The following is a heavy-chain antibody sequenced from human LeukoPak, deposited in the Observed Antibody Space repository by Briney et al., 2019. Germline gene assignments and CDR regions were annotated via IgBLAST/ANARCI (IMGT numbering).Heavy chain of an antibody. Sequence: ASVKVSCKASGGTFITYAISWVRQAPGQGLEWMGRIIPILGIANYAQKFQGRVTITADKSTSTAYMELSSLRSEDTAVYYCASLIVGATPGNWFDPWGQGNLVTVSS. V-gene: IGHV1-69*04. CDR3: ASLIVGATPGNWFDP. CDR2: IIPILGIA. CDR1: GGTFITYA. J-gene: IGHJ5*02. D-gene: IGHD1-26*01.